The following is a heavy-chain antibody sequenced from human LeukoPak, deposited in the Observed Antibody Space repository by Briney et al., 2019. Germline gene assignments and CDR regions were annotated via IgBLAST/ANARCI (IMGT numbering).Heavy chain of an antibody. Sequence: TSETLSLTCAVSGYSISSGYYWGWIRQPPGKGPEWIGSIYHSGTTYYNPSLKSRVTISVDTSKNQFSLKLSSVTAADTAVYYCARHLTQVLFDIWGQGTMVTVSS. D-gene: IGHD4/OR15-4a*01. CDR1: GYSISSGYY. V-gene: IGHV4-38-2*01. CDR2: IYHSGTT. CDR3: ARHLTQVLFDI. J-gene: IGHJ3*02.